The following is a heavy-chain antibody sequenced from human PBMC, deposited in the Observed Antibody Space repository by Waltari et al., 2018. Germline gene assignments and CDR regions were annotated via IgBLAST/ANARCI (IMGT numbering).Heavy chain of an antibody. CDR2: IIPIFGTA. Sequence: QVQLVQSGAEVKKPGSSVKVSCKASGGTFSSYAISWVLQAPGHGLEWMGGIIPIFGTANYAQKFQGRGTITTDESTSTAYMELSSLRSEDTAVYYCARGGIAAAGTKGWYFDLWGRGTLVTVSS. CDR3: ARGGIAAAGTKGWYFDL. J-gene: IGHJ2*01. V-gene: IGHV1-69*05. D-gene: IGHD6-13*01. CDR1: GGTFSSYA.